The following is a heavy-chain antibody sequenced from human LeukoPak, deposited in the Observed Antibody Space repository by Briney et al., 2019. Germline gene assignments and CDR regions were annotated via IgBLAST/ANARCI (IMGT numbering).Heavy chain of an antibody. D-gene: IGHD4-17*01. CDR1: GGSFSGYY. J-gene: IGHJ4*02. Sequence: SETLSLTCAVYGGSFSGYYWSWIRQPPGKGLEWIGEINYSGSTNYNPSLKSRVTISVDTSKNQFSLKLSSVTAADTAVYYCARGQGVGDYPPVYFDYWGQGTLVTVSS. CDR3: ARGQGVGDYPPVYFDY. CDR2: INYSGST. V-gene: IGHV4-34*01.